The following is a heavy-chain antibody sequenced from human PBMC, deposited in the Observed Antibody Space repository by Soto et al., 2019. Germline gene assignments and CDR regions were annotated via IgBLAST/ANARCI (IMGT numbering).Heavy chain of an antibody. J-gene: IGHJ4*02. CDR3: STLGEWGSYSGY. V-gene: IGHV3-73*02. D-gene: IGHD3-16*01. CDR2: IRSKAKDYAT. Sequence: EVQLVESGGGLVQPGGSLKLSCAASGFTFSGAAIHWVRQASGQGLEWVGRIRSKAKDYATAYTESVKGRFTISRDDSKYTAYLQMNSLKTDDTAMYYCSTLGEWGSYSGYWGQGTLVTVSS. CDR1: GFTFSGAA.